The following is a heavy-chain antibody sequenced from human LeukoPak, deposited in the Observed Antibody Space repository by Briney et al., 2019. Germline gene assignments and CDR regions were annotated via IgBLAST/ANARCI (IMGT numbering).Heavy chain of an antibody. Sequence: PSETLSLTCAVYGGSFSGYYWSWIRQPAGKGLEWIGRIYTSGSTNYNPSLTSRVTMSVDTSKNQCSLKLSSVTAADTAVYYCARGPRFGCSSTSCYSMHRQYSYYMDVWGKGTTVTISS. CDR1: GGSFSGYY. D-gene: IGHD2-2*01. CDR2: IYTSGST. J-gene: IGHJ6*03. V-gene: IGHV4-59*10. CDR3: ARGPRFGCSSTSCYSMHRQYSYYMDV.